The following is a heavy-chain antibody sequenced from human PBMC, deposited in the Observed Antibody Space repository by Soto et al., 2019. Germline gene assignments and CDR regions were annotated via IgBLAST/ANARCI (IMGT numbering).Heavy chain of an antibody. CDR1: RGTFSNYA. CDR2: IVPIHDTT. D-gene: IGHD3-3*01. CDR3: AADFDGLLS. J-gene: IGHJ4*02. Sequence: QVQLVQTGAEVKRPGSSVNVSCTASRGTFSNYAILWVRQAPGQGLEWMGGIVPIHDTTDYAQKFQGRVTTTGDETRSTAYLELRSLSSQDMGVYYCAADFDGLLSRGQGTLVTVSS. V-gene: IGHV1-69*01.